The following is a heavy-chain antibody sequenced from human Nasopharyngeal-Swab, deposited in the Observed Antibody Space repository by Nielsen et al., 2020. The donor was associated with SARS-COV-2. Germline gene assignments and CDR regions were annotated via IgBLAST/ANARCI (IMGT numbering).Heavy chain of an antibody. V-gene: IGHV4-34*01. CDR2: INHSGST. D-gene: IGHD1-26*01. J-gene: IGHJ6*03. CDR3: ARCHFRYSGSYHMDV. Sequence: SETLSLTCAVYGGSFSGYYWSWIRQPPGKGLEWIGEINHSGSTNYNPSLKSRVTISVDTSKNQFSLKLSSVTAADTAVYYCARCHFRYSGSYHMDVWGKGTTVTVSS. CDR1: GGSFSGYY.